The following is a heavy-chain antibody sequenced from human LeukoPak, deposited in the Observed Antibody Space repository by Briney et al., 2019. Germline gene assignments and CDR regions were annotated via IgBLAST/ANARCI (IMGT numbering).Heavy chain of an antibody. D-gene: IGHD4-17*01. CDR2: IYYSGST. CDR1: GGSISSYY. V-gene: IGHV4-59*08. J-gene: IGHJ5*02. CDR3: ARHTDYGDYWSWFDP. Sequence: SETLSLTCTVSGGSISSYYWSWIRQPPGKGLEWTGYIYYSGSTNYNPSLKSRVTISVDTSKNQFSLKLSSVTAADTAVYYCARHTDYGDYWSWFDPWGQGTLVTVSS.